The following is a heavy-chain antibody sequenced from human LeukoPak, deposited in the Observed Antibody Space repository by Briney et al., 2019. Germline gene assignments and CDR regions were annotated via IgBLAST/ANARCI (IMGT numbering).Heavy chain of an antibody. J-gene: IGHJ4*02. CDR1: GGSISSYY. D-gene: IGHD2-2*01. Sequence: SETLSLTCTVSGGSISSYYWSWIRQPPGKGLEWIGYIYYSGSTNYNPSLKSRVTISVDTSKNQFSLKLSSVTAADTAVYYCARAPETPLSTRRGNYFDYWGQGTLVTVSS. CDR2: IYYSGST. CDR3: ARAPETPLSTRRGNYFDY. V-gene: IGHV4-59*01.